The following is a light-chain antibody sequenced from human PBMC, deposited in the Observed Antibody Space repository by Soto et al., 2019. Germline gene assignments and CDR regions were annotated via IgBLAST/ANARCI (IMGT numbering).Light chain of an antibody. Sequence: QSALNQPASVSGSPGQWITISCTGTSSDVGGYNYVSWYQQHPGKAPKLMIYDVSNRPSGVSNRFSGSKSGNTASLTISGLQAEDEADYYCSSYTSSSSLYVFGTGTKVTVL. CDR3: SSYTSSSSLYV. CDR2: DVS. CDR1: SSDVGGYNY. V-gene: IGLV2-14*01. J-gene: IGLJ1*01.